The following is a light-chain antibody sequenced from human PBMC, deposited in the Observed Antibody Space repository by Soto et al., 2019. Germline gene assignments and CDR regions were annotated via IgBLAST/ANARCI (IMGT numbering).Light chain of an antibody. Sequence: QSALTQPASVSGSPGQSITISCTGSNSDVGGYNYVSWYQQHPGKAPKLMIYDVSNRPSGVSNRFSGSKSGNTASLTISGLQAADEADYYCTSYTSSSTEVFGGGTKLTVL. CDR1: NSDVGGYNY. CDR2: DVS. J-gene: IGLJ2*01. V-gene: IGLV2-14*01. CDR3: TSYTSSSTEV.